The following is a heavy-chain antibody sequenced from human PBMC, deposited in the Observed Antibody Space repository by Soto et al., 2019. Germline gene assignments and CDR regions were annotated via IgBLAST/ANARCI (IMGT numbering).Heavy chain of an antibody. CDR2: ISAYNGNT. Sequence: ASVKVSCKASGYTFTSYGISWVRQAPGQGLEWMGWISAYNGNTNYAQKLQGRVTMTTDTSTSTAYMELRSLRSDDTAVYYCARDLVQYGYLWGSYFWFGPWGQGTLGNVSS. CDR1: GYTFTSYG. V-gene: IGHV1-18*01. D-gene: IGHD3-16*01. J-gene: IGHJ5*02. CDR3: ARDLVQYGYLWGSYFWFGP.